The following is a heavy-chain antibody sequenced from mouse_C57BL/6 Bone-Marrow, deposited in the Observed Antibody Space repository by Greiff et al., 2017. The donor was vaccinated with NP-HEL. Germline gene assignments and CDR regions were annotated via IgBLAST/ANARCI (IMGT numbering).Heavy chain of an antibody. D-gene: IGHD1-2*01. V-gene: IGHV1-54*01. CDR2: INPGSGGT. Sequence: VQLQQSGAELVRPGTSVKVSCKASGYAFTNYLIEWVKQRPGQGLEWIGVINPGSGGTNYNEKLKGKATLTADKSSSTAYMQLSSLTSEDSAVYFCARCPLLRPWYFDVWGTGTTVTVSS. J-gene: IGHJ1*03. CDR3: ARCPLLRPWYFDV. CDR1: GYAFTNYL.